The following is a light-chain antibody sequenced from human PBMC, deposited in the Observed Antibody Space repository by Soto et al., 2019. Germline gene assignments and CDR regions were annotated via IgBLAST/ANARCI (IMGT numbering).Light chain of an antibody. CDR3: QQYGSSPWT. V-gene: IGKV3-20*01. CDR1: QSVTSY. CDR2: GAS. Sequence: EIVLTQSPATLSLSPGERATLSCRASQSVTSYLAWYQQKPGQAPRLLIRGASSRATGIPDRFSGSGSGTDFTLTISRLEPEDFAVYYCQQYGSSPWTFGQGTKVDIK. J-gene: IGKJ1*01.